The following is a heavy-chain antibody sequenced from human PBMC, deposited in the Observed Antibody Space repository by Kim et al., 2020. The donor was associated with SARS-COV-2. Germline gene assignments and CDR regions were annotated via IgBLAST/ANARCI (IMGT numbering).Heavy chain of an antibody. CDR3: TRDVDLLTGSSDHTH. D-gene: IGHD3-9*01. V-gene: IGHV3-23*01. J-gene: IGHJ4*02. CDR1: GFTFRSYD. Sequence: GGSLRLSCEASGFTFRSYDMNWVRQAPGKGPEWVADISGSGRHTYYGGSVRGRFTISRDNSKNSLYLQINSLRAEDTAVYSCTRDVDLLTGSSDHTHLGQGTLVSLSS. CDR2: ISGSGRHT.